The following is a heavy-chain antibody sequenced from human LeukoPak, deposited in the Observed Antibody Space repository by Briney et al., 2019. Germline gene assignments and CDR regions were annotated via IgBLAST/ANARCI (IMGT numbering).Heavy chain of an antibody. CDR3: ARDYDFWGGSPSYMDV. V-gene: IGHV3-20*04. Sequence: PGGSLRLSCAASGFTFDDYGLSWVRQAPGRGLEWVSGINWNGGSTGYADSVKGRFTISRDNAKNSLYLQMNSLRAEDTALYYFARDYDFWGGSPSYMDVWGKGTTVTVSS. J-gene: IGHJ6*03. D-gene: IGHD3-3*01. CDR1: GFTFDDYG. CDR2: INWNGGST.